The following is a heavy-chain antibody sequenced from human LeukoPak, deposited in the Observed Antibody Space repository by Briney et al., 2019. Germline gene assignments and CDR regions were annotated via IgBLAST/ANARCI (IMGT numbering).Heavy chain of an antibody. V-gene: IGHV4-4*07. Sequence: SETLSLTCTVSGGSISSYYWSWIRQPAGKGLEWIGRIYTSGSTNYNPSLKSRVTISVDTSKNQFSLKLSSVTAVDTAVYYCARRGLLWFGIGQRYNWFDPWGQGTLVTVSS. CDR1: GGSISSYY. J-gene: IGHJ5*02. CDR3: ARRGLLWFGIGQRYNWFDP. D-gene: IGHD3-10*01. CDR2: IYTSGST.